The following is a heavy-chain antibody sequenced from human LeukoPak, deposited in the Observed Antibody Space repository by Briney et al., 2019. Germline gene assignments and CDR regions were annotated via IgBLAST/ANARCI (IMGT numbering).Heavy chain of an antibody. D-gene: IGHD5-18*01. J-gene: IGHJ3*01. CDR1: GFTFGIYA. Sequence: GGSLRLSCAASGFTFGIYAMHWVRQAPGKGLEHVSTTTTNGGNTYYADSVKGRFTISRDNSKDTLFLQMGSLRAEDMAVYYCAKPLTSYSSGFSDVFDVWGHGSMVTVSS. CDR2: TTTNGGNT. V-gene: IGHV3-64*02. CDR3: AKPLTSYSSGFSDVFDV.